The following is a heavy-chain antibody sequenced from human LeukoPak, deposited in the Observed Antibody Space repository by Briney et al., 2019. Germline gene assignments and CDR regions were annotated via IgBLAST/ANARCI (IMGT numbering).Heavy chain of an antibody. J-gene: IGHJ4*02. CDR3: ARVLGNYYDSSVIDY. Sequence: GGSLRLSCAASGFTFSSYSMNWVRQAPGKGLEWVSSISSSSSYIYYAGSVKGRFTISRDNAKNSLYLQMNSLRAEDTAVYYCARVLGNYYDSSVIDYWGQGTLVTVSS. D-gene: IGHD3-22*01. V-gene: IGHV3-21*01. CDR2: ISSSSSYI. CDR1: GFTFSSYS.